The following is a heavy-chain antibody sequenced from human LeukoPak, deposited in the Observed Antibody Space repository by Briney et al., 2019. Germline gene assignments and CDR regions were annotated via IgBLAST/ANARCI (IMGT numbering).Heavy chain of an antibody. CDR3: TTDSISWYWAFDY. V-gene: IGHV3-73*01. J-gene: IGHJ4*02. D-gene: IGHD6-13*01. Sequence: PGGSLRLSCAASGFTFSGSTMHWVRQASGKGLEWLGRIKTKGYNYATTYAASVKGRFTISRDDSKNTAYLQMNSLNTEDAAVYYCTTDSISWYWAFDYWGQGTLVTVSS. CDR2: IKTKGYNYAT. CDR1: GFTFSGST.